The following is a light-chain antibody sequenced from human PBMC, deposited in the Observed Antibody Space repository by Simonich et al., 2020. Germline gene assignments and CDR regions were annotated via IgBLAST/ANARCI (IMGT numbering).Light chain of an antibody. CDR3: QQANSFPWT. Sequence: DIQMTQSPSSVSASVGDSVTITCRASQGISSWLVWYQQKPGKAPKLLIYAASSLQSGVPSRFSGSGSGTDFTLTISSLQPEDFATYYCQQANSFPWTFGQGTKVEIK. J-gene: IGKJ1*01. CDR1: QGISSW. CDR2: AAS. V-gene: IGKV1-12*01.